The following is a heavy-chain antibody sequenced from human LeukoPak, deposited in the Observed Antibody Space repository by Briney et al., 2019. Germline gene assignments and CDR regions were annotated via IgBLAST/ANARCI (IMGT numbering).Heavy chain of an antibody. CDR2: INHSGST. CDR3: ARGWGYNLLDY. CDR1: GGSFSGYY. J-gene: IGHJ4*02. D-gene: IGHD5-24*01. Sequence: SETLSLTCAVYGGSFSGYYWSWIRQPPGKGLEWIGEINHSGSTNYNPSLKSRLIMSVDTSKNQFSLNLSSVTAADTAVYYCARGWGYNLLDYWGQGTLVTVSS. V-gene: IGHV4-34*01.